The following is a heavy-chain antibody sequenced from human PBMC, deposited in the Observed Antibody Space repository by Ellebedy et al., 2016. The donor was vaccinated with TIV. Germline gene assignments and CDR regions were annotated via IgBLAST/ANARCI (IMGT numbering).Heavy chain of an antibody. J-gene: IGHJ3*02. V-gene: IGHV3-23*01. D-gene: IGHD3-16*01. Sequence: GESLKISCAASGFIFSTYAMVWVRQTPGKALEWVSAIYGSGGTTFYADSVRGRFTISRDNSENTVFLQMNSLRADDTAIYYCAKDQVGGDGRWVFDIWGQGTMVTVSS. CDR3: AKDQVGGDGRWVFDI. CDR1: GFIFSTYA. CDR2: IYGSGGTT.